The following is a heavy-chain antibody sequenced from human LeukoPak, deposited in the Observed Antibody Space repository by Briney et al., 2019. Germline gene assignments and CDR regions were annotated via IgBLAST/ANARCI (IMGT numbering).Heavy chain of an antibody. CDR2: IYHSGNT. V-gene: IGHV4-38-2*02. J-gene: IGHJ4*02. D-gene: IGHD4-23*01. CDR3: ARNSNY. CDR1: GYSISSPYY. Sequence: SETLSLTCTVSGYSISSPYYWGWIRQPPGKGLEWIGSIYHSGNTYYNASVKGRVTISADTSKNQFSLKLSSVTAADTAVYYCARNSNYWGQGMLVTVSS.